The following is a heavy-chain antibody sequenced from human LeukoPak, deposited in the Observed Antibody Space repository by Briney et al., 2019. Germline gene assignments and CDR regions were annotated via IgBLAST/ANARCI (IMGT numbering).Heavy chain of an antibody. CDR1: GYTFSNSI. J-gene: IGHJ5*02. Sequence: GESLKISCKGSGYTFSNSIIGWVRQMPGKGLEWMGIIYPGDSDTRYSPSFQGQVTISADKSISTAYLQWSSLKASDTAMYYCARRVEMATYNWFDPWGQGTLVTVSS. CDR2: IYPGDSDT. D-gene: IGHD5-24*01. CDR3: ARRVEMATYNWFDP. V-gene: IGHV5-51*01.